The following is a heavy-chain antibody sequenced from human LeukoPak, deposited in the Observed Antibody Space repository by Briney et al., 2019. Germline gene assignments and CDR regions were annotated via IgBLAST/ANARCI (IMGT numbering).Heavy chain of an antibody. D-gene: IGHD3-10*01. CDR1: GGSISSYY. Sequence: SSGTLSLTCTVSGGSISSYYWSWVRQPPGKGLEWIGYIYYSGSTNYNPSLKSRVTISVDTSKNQFSLKLSSVTAADTAVYYCAGARATGLWFGELWDYWGQGTPVTVSS. V-gene: IGHV4-59*01. J-gene: IGHJ4*02. CDR2: IYYSGST. CDR3: AGARATGLWFGELWDY.